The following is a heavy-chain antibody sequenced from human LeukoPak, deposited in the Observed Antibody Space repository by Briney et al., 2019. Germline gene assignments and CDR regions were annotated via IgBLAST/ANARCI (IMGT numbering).Heavy chain of an antibody. Sequence: ASVKVSCKASGYTFTSYDIHWVRQATGQGLEWMGWMNPNSGNTGYAQKFQGRVTMTRNTSISTAYMELSSLGSEDTAVYYCARAYPTLGYCSSTSCLNYYYYGMDVWGQGTTVTVSS. V-gene: IGHV1-8*01. CDR3: ARAYPTLGYCSSTSCLNYYYYGMDV. CDR2: MNPNSGNT. J-gene: IGHJ6*02. CDR1: GYTFTSYD. D-gene: IGHD2-2*01.